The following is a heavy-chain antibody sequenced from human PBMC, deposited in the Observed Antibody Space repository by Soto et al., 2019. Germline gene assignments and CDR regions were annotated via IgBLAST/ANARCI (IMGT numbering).Heavy chain of an antibody. Sequence: VGSLRLSCAASGFTFSSYGMHWVRQAPGKGLEWVAVISYDGSNKYYADSVKGRFTISRDNSKNTLYLQMNSLRAEDTAVYYCAKDSIDKYCSGGSCYGSWDYWGQGTLVTVSS. V-gene: IGHV3-30*18. CDR2: ISYDGSNK. CDR3: AKDSIDKYCSGGSCYGSWDY. D-gene: IGHD2-15*01. J-gene: IGHJ4*02. CDR1: GFTFSSYG.